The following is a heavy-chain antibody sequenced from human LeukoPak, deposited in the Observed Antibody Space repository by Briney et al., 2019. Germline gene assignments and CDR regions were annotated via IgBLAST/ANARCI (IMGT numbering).Heavy chain of an antibody. CDR1: GFSVTSSH. CDR3: ARESAPHRGLDY. Sequence: GGSLRLSCAASGFSVTSSHMSWVRQAPGKGLEWVSIIYSGGNTDYAGSMQGRFAISRDNSKNTLYLQMNSLRPEDTAVYYCARESAPHRGLDYWGQGTLVTVSP. V-gene: IGHV3-66*01. D-gene: IGHD5-12*01. CDR2: IYSGGNT. J-gene: IGHJ4*02.